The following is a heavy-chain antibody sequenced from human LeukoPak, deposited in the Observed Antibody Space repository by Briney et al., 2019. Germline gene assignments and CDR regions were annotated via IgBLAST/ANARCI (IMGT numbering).Heavy chain of an antibody. D-gene: IGHD2-15*01. Sequence: GGSLRLSCAASGFTFSSYSMSWVRQAPGKGREWVSYISSSSSTIYYADSVKGRFTISRDNAKNSLYLQMNSLRAEDTAVYYCAGLAATDFDYWGQGTLVTVSS. J-gene: IGHJ4*02. CDR2: ISSSSSTI. CDR1: GFTFSSYS. CDR3: AGLAATDFDY. V-gene: IGHV3-48*01.